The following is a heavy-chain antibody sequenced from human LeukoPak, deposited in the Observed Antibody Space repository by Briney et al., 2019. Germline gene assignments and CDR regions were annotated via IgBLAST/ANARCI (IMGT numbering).Heavy chain of an antibody. D-gene: IGHD3-16*01. Sequence: GGSLRLSCPPSGSSFDTHGMHWVGQPPGRGLAWVAVIWYDGSKKYYADSVKGRFTISRDNSKKSLFLQMNSLRAEDTALYYCARDVFADSSGGSFDFWGQGTLVTVPS. CDR2: IWYDGSKK. CDR3: ARDVFADSSGGSFDF. V-gene: IGHV3-33*01. J-gene: IGHJ4*02. CDR1: GSSFDTHG.